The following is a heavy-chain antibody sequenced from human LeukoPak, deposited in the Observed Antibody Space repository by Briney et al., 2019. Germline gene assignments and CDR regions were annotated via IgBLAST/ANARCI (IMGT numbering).Heavy chain of an antibody. CDR1: GFTSSSYG. D-gene: IGHD6-6*01. CDR2: ISSSGSAI. J-gene: IGHJ3*02. CDR3: AREYITSSGRASDI. V-gene: IGHV3-48*01. Sequence: GGSLRLSCVGSGFTSSSYGMNWVRQAPGKGLEWVSYISSSGSAIHYADSVEGRFTISRDNAKNSLFLQMNSLRADDTAVYYCAREYITSSGRASDIWGQGTMVTVSS.